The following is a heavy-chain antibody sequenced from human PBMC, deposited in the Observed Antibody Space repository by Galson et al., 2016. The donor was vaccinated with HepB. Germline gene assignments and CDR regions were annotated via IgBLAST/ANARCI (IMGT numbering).Heavy chain of an antibody. CDR3: ARGVDILTGTYYFDY. CDR1: GGSISSGDYY. Sequence: TLSLTCTVSGGSISSGDYYWSWIRQPPGKGLEWIGYIYYSGSTYYNPSLKSRVTISVDTSKNQFSLKLSSVTAADTAVYYCARGVDILTGTYYFDYWGQGTLVTVSS. V-gene: IGHV4-30-4*01. J-gene: IGHJ4*02. CDR2: IYYSGST. D-gene: IGHD3-9*01.